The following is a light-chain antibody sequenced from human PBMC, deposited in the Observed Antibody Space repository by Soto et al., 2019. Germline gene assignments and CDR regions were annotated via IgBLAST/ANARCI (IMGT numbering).Light chain of an antibody. J-gene: IGKJ1*01. CDR1: QSVSSN. V-gene: IGKV3-15*01. CDR3: QQYNNWHWT. Sequence: EIVMTQSPATLSVSPGERATLSCRASQSVSSNLARYQQKPGQAPRLLIYGASTRATGIPARFSGSGSGTEFTLTISSLQSEDFAVYYCQQYNNWHWTFGQGTKVEIK. CDR2: GAS.